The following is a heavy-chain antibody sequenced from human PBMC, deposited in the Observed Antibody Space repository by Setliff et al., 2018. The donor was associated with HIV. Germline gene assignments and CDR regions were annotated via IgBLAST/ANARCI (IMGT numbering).Heavy chain of an antibody. CDR1: GGSISSYY. V-gene: IGHV4-59*01. CDR3: ARSVRGYDYYYYYYMDV. Sequence: LSLTCTVSGGSISSYYWSWIRQPPGKGLEWIGYIYYSGSTNYNPSLKSRVTISVDTSKNQFSLKLSSVTAADTAVYYCARSVRGYDYYYYYYMDVWGKGTTVTVS. D-gene: IGHD5-12*01. J-gene: IGHJ6*03. CDR2: IYYSGST.